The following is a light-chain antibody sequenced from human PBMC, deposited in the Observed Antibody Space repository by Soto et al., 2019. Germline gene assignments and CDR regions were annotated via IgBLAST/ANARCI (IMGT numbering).Light chain of an antibody. J-gene: IGLJ1*01. CDR2: EVN. V-gene: IGLV2-14*01. CDR1: SSDIGGFNY. CDR3: TSYTNSNTYV. Sequence: QSVLTQPASVSGSPGQSITISCTGTSSDIGGFNYVSWYQQHPGTAPKLIIYEVNNRPSGVSNRFSGSKSGNTASLTISGLQAEDEADYYCTSYTNSNTYVFGTGTKLTVL.